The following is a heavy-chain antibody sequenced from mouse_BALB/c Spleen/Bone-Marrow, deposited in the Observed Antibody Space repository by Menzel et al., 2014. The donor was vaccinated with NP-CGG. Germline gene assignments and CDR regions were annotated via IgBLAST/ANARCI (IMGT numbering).Heavy chain of an antibody. CDR1: GFAFSGND. V-gene: IGHV5-12-1*01. Sequence: VVPGGGLVMPGGSLKLCCAASGFAFSGNDMSWVRQTPEKRLEWVAYISSGGGSTYYPDTVKGRFTISRDNAKNTLYLQMNSLKSEDTAMYYCTTQRGYAYAKDYWGHGSSIT. CDR2: ISSGGGST. D-gene: IGHD2-2*01. CDR3: TTQRGYAYAKDY. J-gene: IGHJ4*01.